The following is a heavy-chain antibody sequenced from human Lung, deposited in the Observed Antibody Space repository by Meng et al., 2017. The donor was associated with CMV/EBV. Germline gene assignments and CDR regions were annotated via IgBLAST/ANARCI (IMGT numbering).Heavy chain of an antibody. CDR1: GYTFSTFD. D-gene: IGHD6-13*01. J-gene: IGHJ6*02. CDR2: MNANSGNT. V-gene: IGHV1-8*02. Sequence: SVXVSXXASGYTFSTFDINWVRLATGQGLEWMGWMNANSGNTGYAQKFQGRVSMTRDTSTNTAYMQLSSLRSDDTAVYFCARTQIAVEAGGTKTKYYYYGLDVWGQETXVNVYS. CDR3: ARTQIAVEAGGTKTKYYYYGLDV.